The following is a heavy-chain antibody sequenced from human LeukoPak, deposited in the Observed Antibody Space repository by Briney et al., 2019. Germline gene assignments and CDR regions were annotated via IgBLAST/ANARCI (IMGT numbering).Heavy chain of an antibody. CDR2: INPNSGGT. CDR1: GYTFTGYD. Sequence: GASVKVSCKASGYTFTGYDMHWVRQAPGHGLEWMGWINPNSGGTNYAQKFQGRVTMTRDTSISTAYMELSRLRSDATAVYYCARESYGSGRNDAFDIWGQGTMVTVSS. J-gene: IGHJ3*02. D-gene: IGHD3-10*01. CDR3: ARESYGSGRNDAFDI. V-gene: IGHV1-2*02.